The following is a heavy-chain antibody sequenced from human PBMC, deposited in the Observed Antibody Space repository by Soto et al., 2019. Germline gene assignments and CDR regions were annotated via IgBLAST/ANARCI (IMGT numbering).Heavy chain of an antibody. D-gene: IGHD3-16*01. CDR3: TRASNYDYIWTAYYFDY. V-gene: IGHV3-49*03. J-gene: IGHJ4*02. Sequence: EVQLVESGGGLVQPGRSLRLSCTASGFTFGDYAMSWFRQAPGKGLEWVGFIRSKAYGGTTEYAASVKGRFTISRDDSKSIAYLQMNSLKTEDTAVYYCTRASNYDYIWTAYYFDYWGQGTLVTVSS. CDR2: IRSKAYGGTT. CDR1: GFTFGDYA.